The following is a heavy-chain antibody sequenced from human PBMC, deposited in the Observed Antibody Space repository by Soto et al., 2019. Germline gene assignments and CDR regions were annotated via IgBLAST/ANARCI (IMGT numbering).Heavy chain of an antibody. CDR2: IIPIPGTA. CDR3: ARSQGSSTSLEIYYSYYYGMDV. CDR1: GGTFGSYA. D-gene: IGHD2-2*01. Sequence: QVQLVQSGAEVKKPGSSVKVSCKASGGTFGSYAISWVRQAPGQGLEWMGGIIPIPGTANYAQKFQGRVTIAADESTSTAYMELSSVRSDDTAVYYCARSQGSSTSLEIYYSYYYGMDVWGQGTRVTVSS. J-gene: IGHJ6*02. V-gene: IGHV1-69*01.